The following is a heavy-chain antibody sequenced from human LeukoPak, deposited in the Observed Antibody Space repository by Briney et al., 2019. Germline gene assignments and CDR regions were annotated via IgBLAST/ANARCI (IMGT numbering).Heavy chain of an antibody. CDR3: ARDFGYCSGGSCYSGWFDP. Sequence: GRSLRLSCAASGFTFSSYGMHWVRQAPGKGLEWVAVIWYDGSNKYYADSVKGRFTISRDNSKNTLYLQMNSLRAEDTAVYYCARDFGYCSGGSCYSGWFDPWGQGTLVTVSS. CDR1: GFTFSSYG. D-gene: IGHD2-15*01. J-gene: IGHJ5*02. V-gene: IGHV3-33*01. CDR2: IWYDGSNK.